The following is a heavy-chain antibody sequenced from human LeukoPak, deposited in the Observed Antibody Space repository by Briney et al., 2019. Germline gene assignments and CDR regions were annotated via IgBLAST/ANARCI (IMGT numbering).Heavy chain of an antibody. CDR3: ARAPIDSNSWYHAFDI. CDR1: GFTFSSYW. Sequence: GGSLRLSCAASGFTFSSYWMGWVRQAPGKGLEWVASIQQGGSHKYYMDSVEGRFTISRDNAKNSLFLQMNSLRAEDTAVYYCARAPIDSNSWYHAFDIWGQGTMVTVSS. J-gene: IGHJ3*02. V-gene: IGHV3-7*01. CDR2: IQQGGSHK. D-gene: IGHD6-13*01.